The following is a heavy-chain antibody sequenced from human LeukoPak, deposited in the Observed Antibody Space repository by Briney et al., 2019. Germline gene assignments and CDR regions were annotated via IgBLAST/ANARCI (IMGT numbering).Heavy chain of an antibody. D-gene: IGHD6-13*01. CDR3: AREDYSSSWYFSYYYYYYGMDV. J-gene: IGHJ6*02. V-gene: IGHV1-69*01. CDR1: GGTFSRYA. CDR2: IIPIFGTA. Sequence: ASVKVSCKASGGTFSRYAISWVRQAPGLGLEWMGGIIPIFGTANYAQKFQGRVTITADESTSTAYMELSSLRSEDTAVYYCAREDYSSSWYFSYYYYYYGMDVWGQGTTVTVSS.